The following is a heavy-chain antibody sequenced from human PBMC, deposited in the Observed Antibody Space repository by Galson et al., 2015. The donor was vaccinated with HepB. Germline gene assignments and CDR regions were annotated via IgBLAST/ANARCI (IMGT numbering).Heavy chain of an antibody. J-gene: IGHJ3*01. CDR2: IIAILNIA. D-gene: IGHD1-26*01. Sequence: SVKVSCKASGDTLNSYSISWVRQAPGQGLEWMGRIIAILNIAEYAQKFQGRVTITADKSTSTAYMELNSLRSEDTAVYCCARWESDAFDVWGQGTVVTVSS. CDR1: GDTLNSYS. CDR3: ARWESDAFDV. V-gene: IGHV1-69*02.